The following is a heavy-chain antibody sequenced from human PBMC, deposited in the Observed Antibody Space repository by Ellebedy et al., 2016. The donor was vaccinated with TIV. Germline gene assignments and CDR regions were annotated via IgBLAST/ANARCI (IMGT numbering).Heavy chain of an antibody. Sequence: PGGSLRLSCAASGFTVSSNYMSWVRQAPGKGLEWVSVIYSGGSTYYADSVKGRFTISRDNSKNTLYLQMNSLRAEDTAVYYCARAPRGGPRGAFDIWGQGTMVTVSS. CDR3: ARAPRGGPRGAFDI. CDR2: IYSGGST. CDR1: GFTVSSNY. J-gene: IGHJ3*02. V-gene: IGHV3-53*01. D-gene: IGHD3-10*01.